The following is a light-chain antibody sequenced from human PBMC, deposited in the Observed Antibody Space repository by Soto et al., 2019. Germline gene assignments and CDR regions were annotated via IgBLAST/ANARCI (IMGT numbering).Light chain of an antibody. J-gene: IGKJ5*01. CDR1: ESLSNNY. V-gene: IGKV3-20*01. CDR3: QQYGRLPIT. CDR2: GAT. Sequence: EIVLTQSPGTLSLSPGERATLSCRSSESLSNNYLAWYKQKPGQAPRLLISGATTRASGIPDRFSGSGSETDFTLSINRLEPEDFVLYFCQQYGRLPITFGQGTRLEIK.